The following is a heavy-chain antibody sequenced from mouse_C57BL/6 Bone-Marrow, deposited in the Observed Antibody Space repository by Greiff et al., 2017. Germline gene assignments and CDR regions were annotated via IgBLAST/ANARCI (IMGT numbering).Heavy chain of an antibody. V-gene: IGHV10-3*01. CDR1: GFTFTTYA. Sequence: EVMLVESGGGLVQPKGSLKLSCAASGFTFTTYAMHWVRQAPGKGLEWVARIRSKSSNYATYYADSVKDRFTISRDDSQSMLYLQMNNLKTEDTAMYYCVRGGDYYGSSYGDYWGQGTTLTVSS. J-gene: IGHJ2*01. CDR2: IRSKSSNYAT. D-gene: IGHD1-1*01. CDR3: VRGGDYYGSSYGDY.